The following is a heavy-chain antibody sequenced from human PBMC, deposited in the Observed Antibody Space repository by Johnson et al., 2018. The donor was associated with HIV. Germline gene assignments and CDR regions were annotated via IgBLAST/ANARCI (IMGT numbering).Heavy chain of an antibody. D-gene: IGHD2-21*01. V-gene: IGHV3-11*04. J-gene: IGHJ3*02. Sequence: QVQLVESGGGVVQPGRSLRLSCAASGFTFSDYYMSWIRQAPGKGLEWVSYISNSGSSVYYADSVKGRFTISRDNAKNSLYLQMNSLRAEDTAVYYCARHTGYDAFDIWGQGTMVTVSS. CDR2: ISNSGSSV. CDR1: GFTFSDYY. CDR3: ARHTGYDAFDI.